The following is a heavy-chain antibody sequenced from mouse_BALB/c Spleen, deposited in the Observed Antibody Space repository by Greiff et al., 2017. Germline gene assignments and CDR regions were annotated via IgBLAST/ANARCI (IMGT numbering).Heavy chain of an antibody. Sequence: EVKLQESGPGLVKPSQSLSLTCTVTGYSITSDYAWNWIRQFPGNKLEWMGYISYSGSTSYNPSLKSRISITRDTSKNQFFLQLNSVTTEDTATYYCARSAYYRYDGTLFDYWGQGTTLTVSS. V-gene: IGHV3-2*02. CDR1: GYSITSDYA. J-gene: IGHJ2*01. CDR2: ISYSGST. CDR3: ARSAYYRYDGTLFDY. D-gene: IGHD2-14*01.